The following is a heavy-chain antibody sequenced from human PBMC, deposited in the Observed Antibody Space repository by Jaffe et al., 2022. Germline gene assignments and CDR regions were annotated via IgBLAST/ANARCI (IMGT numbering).Heavy chain of an antibody. CDR1: GGSISSGSYY. J-gene: IGHJ3*02. D-gene: IGHD6-13*01. V-gene: IGHV4-61*02. CDR3: ARDWDRHGSWADAFDI. Sequence: QVQLQESGPGLVKPSQTLSLTCTVSGGSISSGSYYWSWIRQPAGKGLEWIGRIYTSGSTNYNPSLKSRVTISVDTSKNQFSLKLSSVTAADTAVYYCARDWDRHGSWADAFDIWGQGTMVTVSS. CDR2: IYTSGST.